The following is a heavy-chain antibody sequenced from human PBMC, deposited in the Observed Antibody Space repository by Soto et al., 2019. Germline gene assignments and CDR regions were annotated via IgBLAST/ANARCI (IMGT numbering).Heavy chain of an antibody. CDR3: ARDPVQLSSSVVGQFDY. CDR1: GYTFTSYG. D-gene: IGHD6-13*01. CDR2: ISAYNGNT. Sequence: QVQLVQSGAEVKKPGASVKVSCKASGYTFTSYGISWVRQAPGQGLEWMGWISAYNGNTNYAQKLHGTVTMTTDPSTSTAYMDLRSLRSDDTAVYYCARDPVQLSSSVVGQFDYWGQGTLVTVSS. J-gene: IGHJ4*02. V-gene: IGHV1-18*01.